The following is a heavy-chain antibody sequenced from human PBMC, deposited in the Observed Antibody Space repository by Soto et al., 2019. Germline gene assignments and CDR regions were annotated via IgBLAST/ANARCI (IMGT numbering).Heavy chain of an antibody. CDR3: ARVGYDYIWGSYRYWDY. D-gene: IGHD3-16*02. CDR1: GFTFSSYW. J-gene: IGHJ4*02. CDR2: IKQDGSEK. Sequence: GGSLRLSCAASGFTFSSYWMSWVRQAPGKGLEWVANIKQDGSEKYYVDSVKGRFTISRDNAKNSLYLQMNSLRAEDTAVYYCARVGYDYIWGSYRYWDYWGQGTLVTVSS. V-gene: IGHV3-7*01.